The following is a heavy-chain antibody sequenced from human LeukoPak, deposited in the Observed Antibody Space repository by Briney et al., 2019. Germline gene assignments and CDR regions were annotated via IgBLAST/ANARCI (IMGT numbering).Heavy chain of an antibody. J-gene: IGHJ4*02. CDR2: IKQDGSEK. D-gene: IGHD2-2*02. V-gene: IGHV3-7*01. Sequence: GGSLRLSCAASGFTFNNYWMSWVRQAPGKGLEWVANIKQDGSEKYYVDSVKGRFTISRDNAKNSLYLQMNSLRAEDTAVYYCARDREFYIYWGQGTLVTVSS. CDR3: ARDREFYIY. CDR1: GFTFNNYW.